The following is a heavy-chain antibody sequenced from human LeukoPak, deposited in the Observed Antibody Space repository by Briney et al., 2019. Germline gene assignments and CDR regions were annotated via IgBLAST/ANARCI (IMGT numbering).Heavy chain of an antibody. Sequence: ASVKVSCKASGYTFTSYDINWVRQATGQGLEWMGWMNPNSGNTGYAQKFQGRVTITRNTSISTAYMELSSLRSEDTAVYYRARGGYSSSNDAFDIWGQGTMVTVSS. V-gene: IGHV1-8*03. CDR1: GYTFTSYD. J-gene: IGHJ3*02. D-gene: IGHD6-13*01. CDR2: MNPNSGNT. CDR3: ARGGYSSSNDAFDI.